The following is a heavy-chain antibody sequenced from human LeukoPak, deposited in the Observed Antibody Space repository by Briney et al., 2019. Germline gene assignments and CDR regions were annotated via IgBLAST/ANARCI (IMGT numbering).Heavy chain of an antibody. J-gene: IGHJ6*03. CDR3: ARDRDPNHDILTGYYIDQPSYYYYYMDV. CDR2: INPSGGST. CDR1: GYTFTSYY. V-gene: IGHV1-46*01. Sequence: GASVKVSCKASGYTFTSYYMHWVRQAPGQGLEWMGIINPSGGSTSYAKKLQGRVTMTRDMSTSSVYMQLSSLRSEDTAVYYCARDRDPNHDILTGYYIDQPSYYYYYMDVWGKGTTVTVSS. D-gene: IGHD3-9*01.